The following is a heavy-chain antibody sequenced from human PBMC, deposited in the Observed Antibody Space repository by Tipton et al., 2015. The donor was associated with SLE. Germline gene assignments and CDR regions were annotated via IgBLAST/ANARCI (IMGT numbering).Heavy chain of an antibody. V-gene: IGHV4-59*01. J-gene: IGHJ6*02. D-gene: IGHD6-19*01. CDR2: IYYSGST. Sequence: TLSLTCTVSGGSISSYYWSWIRQPPGKGLEWIGYIYYSGSTNYNPSLKSRVTISVDTSKNQFSLKLSSVTAADTAVYYCARGTRIAVGLDVWGQGTTVTVSS. CDR1: GGSISSYY. CDR3: ARGTRIAVGLDV.